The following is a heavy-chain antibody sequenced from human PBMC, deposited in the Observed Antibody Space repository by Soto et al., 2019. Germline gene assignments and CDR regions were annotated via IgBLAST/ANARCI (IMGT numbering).Heavy chain of an antibody. CDR1: GFSLSTSGMC. D-gene: IGHD2-2*01. CDR3: ARACGAPSPGYWFDP. Sequence: SGPTLVNPTQTLTLTCTFSGFSLSTSGMCVSWIHQPPGKALEWLARIDWDDDKYYSTSLKTRLTISKDTSKNQVVLTMTNMDPVDTAPYSFARACGAPSPGYWFDPRGQGALVTVTA. CDR2: IDWDDDK. V-gene: IGHV2-70*11. J-gene: IGHJ5*02.